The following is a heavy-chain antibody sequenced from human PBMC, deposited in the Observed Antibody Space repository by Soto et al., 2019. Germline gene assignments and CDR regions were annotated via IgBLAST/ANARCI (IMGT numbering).Heavy chain of an antibody. CDR3: ARERIAGILPDYCYYGMDV. V-gene: IGHV5-51*01. CDR2: IYPGDSDT. CDR1: GYSFPSYW. Sequence: PEESLKISCKGSGYSFPSYWIRWVRQMPVKGLEWMGIIYPGDSDTRYSPSFQGHVTISADKSISTAYLQWSSLKCSDTSMYYCARERIAGILPDYCYYGMDVLGQVTTVTVCS. D-gene: IGHD1-20*01. J-gene: IGHJ6*01.